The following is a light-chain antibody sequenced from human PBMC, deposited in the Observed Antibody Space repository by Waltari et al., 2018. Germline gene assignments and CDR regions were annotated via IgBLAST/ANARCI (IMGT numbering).Light chain of an antibody. CDR1: SGPTSKP. V-gene: IGLV4-69*01. J-gene: IGLJ3*02. CDR3: QTGGHGTWV. CDR2: VNRDGSH. Sequence: QLVLTQSPSASAPLGASVKPTCPLSSGPTSKPIAGLQQQPEKGPRYLIKVNRDGSHIKGDEIPILFSGSSSGAERYLTISSLQSEDEADYYCQTGGHGTWVFGGGTKLTVL.